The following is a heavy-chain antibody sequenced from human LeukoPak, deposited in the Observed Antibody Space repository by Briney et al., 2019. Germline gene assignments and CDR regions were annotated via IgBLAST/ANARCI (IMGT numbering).Heavy chain of an antibody. J-gene: IGHJ4*02. CDR1: GFTFSSYS. CDR2: ISGDSNYI. Sequence: GGSLRLSCAASGFTFSSYSMNWVRQAPGKGLEWVSSISGDSNYIYYADSVRGRFTISRDNAKNSLYLQMNSLRVEDTAVYYCASGLYYFDYWGQGTLVTVSS. V-gene: IGHV3-21*01. CDR3: ASGLYYFDY.